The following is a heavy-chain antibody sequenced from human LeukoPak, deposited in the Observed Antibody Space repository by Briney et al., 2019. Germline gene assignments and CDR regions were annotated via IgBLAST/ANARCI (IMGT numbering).Heavy chain of an antibody. V-gene: IGHV7-4-1*02. J-gene: IGHJ4*02. CDR1: GYTFTSYA. D-gene: IGHD3-10*01. CDR3: ARDLRITMVRGVITPDY. Sequence: ASVKVSCKASGYTFTSYAMNWVRQAPGQGLERMGWINTNTGNPTYAQGFTGRFVFSLDTSVSTAYLQISSLKAEDTAVYYCARDLRITMVRGVITPDYWGQGTLVTVSS. CDR2: INTNTGNP.